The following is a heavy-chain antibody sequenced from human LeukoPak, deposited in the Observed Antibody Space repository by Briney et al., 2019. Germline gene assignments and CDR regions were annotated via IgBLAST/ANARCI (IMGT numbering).Heavy chain of an antibody. CDR2: ISSSSSYI. D-gene: IGHD1-26*01. V-gene: IGHV3-21*01. CDR3: ARERLVGATLNNWFDP. J-gene: IGHJ5*02. CDR1: GFTFSSYS. Sequence: GGSLRLSCAASGFTFSSYSMNWVRQAPGKGLEWVSSISSSSSYIYYADSVKGRFTIPRDNAKNSLYLQMNSLRAEDTAVYYCARERLVGATLNNWFDPWGQGTLVTVSS.